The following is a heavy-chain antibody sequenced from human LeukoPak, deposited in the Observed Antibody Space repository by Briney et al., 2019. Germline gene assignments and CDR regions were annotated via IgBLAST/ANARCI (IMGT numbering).Heavy chain of an antibody. Sequence: GGSLRLSCAASGFTFSSYWMSWVRQAPGKGLEWVSNINQDGSEKYYVDSVKGRFTLSRDNANNSLYLQMNSLRDEDTAGYSCARVHGDYSGVPGYWGQGTLVTVSS. CDR2: INQDGSEK. D-gene: IGHD4-17*01. J-gene: IGHJ4*02. CDR3: ARVHGDYSGVPGY. CDR1: GFTFSSYW. V-gene: IGHV3-7*01.